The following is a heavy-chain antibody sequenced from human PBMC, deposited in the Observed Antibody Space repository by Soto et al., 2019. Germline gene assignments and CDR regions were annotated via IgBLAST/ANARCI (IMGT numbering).Heavy chain of an antibody. CDR1: GGSLSTNP. D-gene: IGHD2-15*01. Sequence: GXSVKVSCKASGGSLSTNPSSWVRQAPGQGLEWMGGTGSGTGPGNHAQKFQGRLTVTADKSTSTVYMELTNLSSEDTAVYYCARRDSGGFYRFFDFWGQGPLVTVSS. V-gene: IGHV1-69*06. CDR2: TGSGTGPG. J-gene: IGHJ4*02. CDR3: ARRDSGGFYRFFDF.